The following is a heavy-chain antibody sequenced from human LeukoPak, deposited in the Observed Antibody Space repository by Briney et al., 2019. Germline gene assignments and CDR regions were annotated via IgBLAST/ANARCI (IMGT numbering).Heavy chain of an antibody. V-gene: IGHV1-69*10. CDR1: GGTFIIYA. CDR2: IIPILGIA. Sequence: SVRVSFKASGGTFIIYASSWVRQAPGQGGEWMGRIIPILGIANYIQKFQGRVTITADKSTSTAYMELSSLRSEDTAVYYCAREGSGYDPLRPYYYYGMDVWGQGTTVTVSS. CDR3: AREGSGYDPLRPYYYYGMDV. D-gene: IGHD5-12*01. J-gene: IGHJ6*02.